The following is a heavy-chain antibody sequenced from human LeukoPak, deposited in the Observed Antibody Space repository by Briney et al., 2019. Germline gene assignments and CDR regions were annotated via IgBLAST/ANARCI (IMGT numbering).Heavy chain of an antibody. J-gene: IGHJ4*02. V-gene: IGHV3-23*01. D-gene: IGHD6-19*01. CDR2: MSGGGSST. Sequence: PGGSLRLSCAASGFTFKTYAMNWVRQVPGKGPEWVSSMSGGGSSTDYADSVKGRFTISRDNSKNTLYLQMNSLRAEDTALYYCAKDAQGLVRGGIYFDFWGQGSLVTVSS. CDR1: GFTFKTYA. CDR3: AKDAQGLVRGGIYFDF.